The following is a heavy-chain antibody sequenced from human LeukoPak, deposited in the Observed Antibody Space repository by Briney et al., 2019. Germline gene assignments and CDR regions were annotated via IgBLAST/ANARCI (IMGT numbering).Heavy chain of an antibody. V-gene: IGHV5-10-1*01. CDR1: GYSFTSYW. D-gene: IGHD3-16*01. CDR2: IDPSDSYT. CDR3: ARLRPGGGYFDS. J-gene: IGHJ4*02. Sequence: KHGESLKISCKGSGYSFTSYWISWVRQMPGQGLEWMGRIDPSDSYTNYSPSFQGHVTISADKSLSTAYLQWSSLKASDTAMYYCARLRPGGGYFDSWGQGTLVTVSS.